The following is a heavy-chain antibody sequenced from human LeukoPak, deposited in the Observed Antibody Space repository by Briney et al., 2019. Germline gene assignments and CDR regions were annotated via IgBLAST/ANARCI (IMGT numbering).Heavy chain of an antibody. V-gene: IGHV3-23*01. CDR2: ISGSGGST. CDR1: GFTFSSYA. J-gene: IGHJ4*02. CDR3: GKEGPAGGGGGGGTFDY. Sequence: TGGSLRLSCAASGFTFSSYAMSWVRQAPGKGLEWVSAISGSGGSTYYADSVKGRFTISRDNSKNTLYLQMNSLRAEDTAVYYWGKEGPAGGGGGGGTFDYWGQGTLVTVSS. D-gene: IGHD3-16*01.